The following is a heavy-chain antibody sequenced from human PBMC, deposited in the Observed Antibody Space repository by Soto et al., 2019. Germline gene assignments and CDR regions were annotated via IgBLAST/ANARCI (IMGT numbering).Heavy chain of an antibody. J-gene: IGHJ5*02. Sequence: SVKVSCKASGGTFSSYAISWLRQAPGQGLEWMGGIIPIFGTANYAQKFQGRVTITADESTSTAYMELSSLRSEDTAVYYCARDLTKGIQTFDPWGQGTLVTVSS. CDR1: GGTFSSYA. CDR3: ARDLTKGIQTFDP. CDR2: IIPIFGTA. D-gene: IGHD5-18*01. V-gene: IGHV1-69*13.